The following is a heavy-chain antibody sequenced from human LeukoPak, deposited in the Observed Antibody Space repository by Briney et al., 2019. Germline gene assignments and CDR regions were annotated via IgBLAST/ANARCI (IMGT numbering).Heavy chain of an antibody. Sequence: GASVKVSCKASGYTFTGYYMHWVRQAPGQGLEWMGWINPNSGGTNYAQKFQGRVTMTRDTSISTAYMELSRLRSDDTAVYYCARDPKQWLVPSGSWYYYYYMDVWGKGTTVTVSS. V-gene: IGHV1-2*02. CDR1: GYTFTGYY. D-gene: IGHD6-19*01. CDR3: ARDPKQWLVPSGSWYYYYYMDV. J-gene: IGHJ6*03. CDR2: INPNSGGT.